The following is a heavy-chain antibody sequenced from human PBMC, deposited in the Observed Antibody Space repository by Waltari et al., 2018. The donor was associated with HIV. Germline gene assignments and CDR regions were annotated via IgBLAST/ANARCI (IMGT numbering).Heavy chain of an antibody. D-gene: IGHD6-19*01. CDR1: GFTFSTYS. J-gene: IGHJ4*02. CDR3: ARDGARQWLVQGGFDY. CDR2: ISSSSRYI. Sequence: EVQLVESGGGLVKPGGSLRLSCAVSGFTFSTYSMRWVRQDPGKGLEWVSGISSSSRYIYYADSVKGRFTISRDNAKNSLFLQMDSLRAEDTAVYYCARDGARQWLVQGGFDYWGQGALVTVSS. V-gene: IGHV3-21*01.